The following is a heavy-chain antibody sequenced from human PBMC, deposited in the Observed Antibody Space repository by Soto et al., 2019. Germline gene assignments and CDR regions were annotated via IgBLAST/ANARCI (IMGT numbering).Heavy chain of an antibody. CDR3: ARQYYFGSGSYYHRPLDF. CDR1: GGSISSSSYY. V-gene: IGHV4-39*01. CDR2: IYYSGYT. D-gene: IGHD3-10*01. J-gene: IGHJ4*02. Sequence: SETLSLTCTVSGGSISSSSYYWGWIRQPPGKGLEWIGSIYYSGYTYYNPSLKSRVTISVDTAKNQFSLKLSSVTAADTAVYYCARQYYFGSGSYYHRPLDFCGQGTLVTVSS.